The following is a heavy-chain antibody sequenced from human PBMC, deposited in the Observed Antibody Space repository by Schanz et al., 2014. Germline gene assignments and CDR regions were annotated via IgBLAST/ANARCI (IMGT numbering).Heavy chain of an antibody. CDR1: GYTFSNDD. CDR2: MQPDSGKT. Sequence: QVQLVQSGAELRKPGTSVKVSCKTSGYTFSNDDINWVRQAIGQGPEWMGWMQPDSGKTHYAEKFQGRVTMTTDTSTSTAYMELSSLRSEDTAVYYCAREVGLYDRGWFDPWGQGTLVNVSS. J-gene: IGHJ5*02. V-gene: IGHV1-8*01. CDR3: AREVGLYDRGWFDP. D-gene: IGHD3-22*01.